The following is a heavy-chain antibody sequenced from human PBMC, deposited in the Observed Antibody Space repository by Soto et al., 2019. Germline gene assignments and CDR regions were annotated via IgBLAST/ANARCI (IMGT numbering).Heavy chain of an antibody. J-gene: IGHJ4*02. CDR3: AHSSVQKDMDY. Sequence: QITLKESGPTLVKPTQTLTLTCTFSGFSLSTSGVGVGWIRQPPGKALEWLALIYWDDDKRYSPSLKSRLTXTXXTSKNQVVLTMTNMDPVDTATYYCAHSSVQKDMDYWGQGTLVTVSS. D-gene: IGHD1-1*01. CDR1: GFSLSTSGVG. V-gene: IGHV2-5*02. CDR2: IYWDDDK.